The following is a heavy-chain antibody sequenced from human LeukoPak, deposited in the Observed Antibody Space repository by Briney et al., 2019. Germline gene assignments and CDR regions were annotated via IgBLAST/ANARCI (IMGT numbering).Heavy chain of an antibody. CDR3: AKGAVGATSLDAFDI. V-gene: IGHV3-23*01. CDR1: GFTFSSYA. Sequence: GGPLRLSCAASGFTFSSYAMSWVRQAPGKGLEWVSAISGSGGSAYYADSVKGRFTISRDNSKNTLYLQMNSLRAEDTAVYYCAKGAVGATSLDAFDIWGQGTMVTVSS. CDR2: ISGSGGSA. D-gene: IGHD1-26*01. J-gene: IGHJ3*02.